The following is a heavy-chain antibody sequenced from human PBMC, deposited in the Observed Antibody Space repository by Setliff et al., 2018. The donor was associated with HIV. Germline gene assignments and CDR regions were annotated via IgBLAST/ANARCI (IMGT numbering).Heavy chain of an antibody. CDR1: GGSFSGYY. J-gene: IGHJ4*02. Sequence: ETLSLTCAVYGGSFSGYYWSWIRQPPGKGLEWIGEVTHSGRTNYNPSLESRVTTSVDTSKKQFSLRLSSVTAADTAVYYCARLNSSGHYYLDYFDYWGQGTLVTVSS. CDR2: VTHSGRT. D-gene: IGHD3-22*01. V-gene: IGHV4-34*01. CDR3: ARLNSSGHYYLDYFDY.